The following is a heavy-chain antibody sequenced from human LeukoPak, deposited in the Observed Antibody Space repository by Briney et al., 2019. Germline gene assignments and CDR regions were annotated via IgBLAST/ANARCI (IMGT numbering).Heavy chain of an antibody. V-gene: IGHV3-30*18. Sequence: GGSLRLSCAASGFTFSSYGMHWVRQAPGKGLEWVAVISYDGSNKYYADSVKGRFTISRDNSKNTPYLQMNSLRAEDTAVYYCAKEYYDFWSGYYWPLGYFDYWGQGTLVTVSS. CDR1: GFTFSSYG. CDR2: ISYDGSNK. CDR3: AKEYYDFWSGYYWPLGYFDY. D-gene: IGHD3-3*01. J-gene: IGHJ4*02.